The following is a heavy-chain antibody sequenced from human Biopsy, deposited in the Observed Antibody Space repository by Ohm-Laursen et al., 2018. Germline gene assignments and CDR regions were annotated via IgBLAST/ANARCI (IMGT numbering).Heavy chain of an antibody. CDR3: GRYYQPTIMTIHYYYGMDV. CDR1: GYTFINYG. V-gene: IGHV1-18*01. J-gene: IGHJ6*02. CDR2: INPYNGAT. D-gene: IGHD2-2*01. Sequence: SVKVSCKASGYTFINYGFSWVRQAPGQGLEWMGWINPYNGATNYAQKLQGRVTMTTDTSTSKAYMELRSLRSDDTAGYYGGRYYQPTIMTIHYYYGMDVWGQGTTVTVSS.